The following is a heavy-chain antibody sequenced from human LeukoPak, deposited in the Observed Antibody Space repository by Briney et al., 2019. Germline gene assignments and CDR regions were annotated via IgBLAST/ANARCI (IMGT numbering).Heavy chain of an antibody. J-gene: IGHJ3*02. Sequence: GGSLRLSCAAYGFTSDDYGMSWVRQAPGKGLEWVSGINWNGGSTGYADSVKGRFTISRDNAKNSLYLQMNSLRAEDTALYYCAKEGVVATQHDDFDIWGQGTMVTVSS. CDR2: INWNGGST. D-gene: IGHD5-12*01. CDR3: AKEGVVATQHDDFDI. CDR1: GFTSDDYG. V-gene: IGHV3-20*04.